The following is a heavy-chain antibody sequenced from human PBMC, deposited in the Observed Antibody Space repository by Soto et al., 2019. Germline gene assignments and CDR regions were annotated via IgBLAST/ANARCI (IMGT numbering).Heavy chain of an antibody. CDR1: GDSVSGNSAA. J-gene: IGHJ5*02. CDR2: TYYRSKWYR. CDR3: ARTVGWLDP. D-gene: IGHD1-26*01. V-gene: IGHV6-1*01. Sequence: SQTLSLTCVISGDSVSGNSAAWNWIRQSPSRGPEWLGRTYYRSKWYREYAPSVKSRITINPDTSKNQFSLQLNSVSPEDTAVYYCARTVGWLDPWGQGSLVTVS.